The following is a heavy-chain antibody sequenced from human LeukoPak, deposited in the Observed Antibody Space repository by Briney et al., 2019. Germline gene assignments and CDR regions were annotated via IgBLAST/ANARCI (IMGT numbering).Heavy chain of an antibody. CDR3: ARASVAGDFILEWYNHYYMDV. CDR2: TYYRSKWYN. V-gene: IGHV6-1*01. Sequence: SQTLSLTCAISGDSVSSNSAAWNWIRQSPSRGLEWLGRTYYRSKWYNDYAVSVKSRITINPDTSKNQFSLQLNSVTPEDTAVYYCARASVAGDFILEWYNHYYMDVWGKGTTVTVSS. J-gene: IGHJ6*03. D-gene: IGHD3-3*01. CDR1: GDSVSSNSAA.